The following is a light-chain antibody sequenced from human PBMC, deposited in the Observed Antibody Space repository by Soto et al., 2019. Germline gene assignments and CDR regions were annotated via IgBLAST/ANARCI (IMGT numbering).Light chain of an antibody. CDR2: EGS. V-gene: IGLV2-23*01. CDR3: SSYAGAVA. Sequence: QSALTQPASVSGSPGQSITISCTGTSGDVGTYNLVSWYQHHPGKAPKLMIYEGSNRPSGVSHRFSGSQSGNTASLTISGLQAADDADYYCSSYAGAVAFGGGTKVTVL. CDR1: SGDVGTYNL. J-gene: IGLJ2*01.